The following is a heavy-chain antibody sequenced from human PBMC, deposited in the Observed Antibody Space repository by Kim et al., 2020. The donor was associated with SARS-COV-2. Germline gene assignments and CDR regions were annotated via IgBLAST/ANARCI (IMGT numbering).Heavy chain of an antibody. CDR1: GFTVSSNY. CDR3: ARAANQLLGGYAFDI. CDR2: IYSGGST. Sequence: GGSLRLSCAASGFTVSSNYMSWVRQAPGKGLEWVSVIYSGGSTYYADSVKGRFTISRDNSKNTLYLQMNSLRAEDTAVYYCARAANQLLGGYAFDIWGQGTMVTVSS. J-gene: IGHJ3*02. D-gene: IGHD2-2*01. V-gene: IGHV3-53*01.